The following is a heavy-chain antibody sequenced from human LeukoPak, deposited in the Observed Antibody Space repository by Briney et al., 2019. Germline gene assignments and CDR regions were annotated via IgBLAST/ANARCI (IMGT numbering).Heavy chain of an antibody. Sequence: PSETLSLTCTVSGGSISSYYWSWIRQPPGKGLEYIGYVYYSGSTNYNPSLKSRVTISVDTSKNQFSLKLSSVTAADTAVYYCARRQAVAGTFFDYWGQGTLVTVSS. CDR2: VYYSGST. CDR1: GGSISSYY. CDR3: ARRQAVAGTFFDY. D-gene: IGHD6-19*01. J-gene: IGHJ4*02. V-gene: IGHV4-59*08.